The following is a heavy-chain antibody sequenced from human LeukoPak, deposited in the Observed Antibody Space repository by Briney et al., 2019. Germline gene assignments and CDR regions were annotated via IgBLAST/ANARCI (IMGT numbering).Heavy chain of an antibody. CDR3: ARTRNYYDSSGYTYFFDY. D-gene: IGHD3-22*01. CDR1: GDSVSSSIYY. Sequence: PSETLSPTCAVSGDSVSSSIYYWGWIRQPPGKGLEWIGSIYSSGNTYYNPSLKSRVTVSVDTSKNQFSLRLSSVTAADTAVYYCARTRNYYDSSGYTYFFDYWGQGTLVTVSS. V-gene: IGHV4-39*01. CDR2: IYSSGNT. J-gene: IGHJ4*02.